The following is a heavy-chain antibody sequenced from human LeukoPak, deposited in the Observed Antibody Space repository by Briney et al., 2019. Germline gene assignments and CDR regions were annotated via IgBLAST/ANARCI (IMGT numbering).Heavy chain of an antibody. J-gene: IGHJ3*02. CDR2: ISYDGSNK. CDR3: ARTDSSGYYAPGGAFDI. D-gene: IGHD3-22*01. V-gene: IGHV3-30-3*01. Sequence: GGSLRLSCAASGFTFSSYAMHWVRQAPGKGLEWVAVISYDGSNKYYADSVKGRFTISRDNSKNTLYLQMNSLRAEDTAVYYCARTDSSGYYAPGGAFDIWGQGTMVTVSS. CDR1: GFTFSSYA.